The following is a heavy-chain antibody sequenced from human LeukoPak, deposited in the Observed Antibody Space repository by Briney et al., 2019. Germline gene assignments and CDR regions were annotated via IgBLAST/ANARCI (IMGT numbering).Heavy chain of an antibody. CDR2: ISSSGSTI. V-gene: IGHV3-48*03. J-gene: IGHJ6*04. D-gene: IGHD3-10*02. CDR3: AELGITMIGGI. Sequence: PGGSLRLSRAASGFTFSSYEMNWVRQAPGKGLEWVSYISSSGSTIYYADSVKGRFTISRDNGKNSLYLQMNSLRAEDTAIYYCAELGITMIGGIWGKGATVTISS. CDR1: GFTFSSYE.